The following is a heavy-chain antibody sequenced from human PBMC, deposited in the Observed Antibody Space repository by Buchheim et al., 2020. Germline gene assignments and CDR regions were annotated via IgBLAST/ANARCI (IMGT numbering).Heavy chain of an antibody. V-gene: IGHV1-46*01. CDR2: INPSGCST. J-gene: IGHJ6*03. D-gene: IGHD4-11*01. CDR3: ASNSNFQLHDSTYYYYYMDV. Sequence: QVQLVQSGAEVKKPGASVKVSCKASGYTFTSYYMHWVRQAPGQGLEWMGIINPSGCSTSYAQKFQGRVTMTRDTSTRTVYMELSSLRSEDTAVYYCASNSNFQLHDSTYYYYYMDVWGKETT. CDR1: GYTFTSYY.